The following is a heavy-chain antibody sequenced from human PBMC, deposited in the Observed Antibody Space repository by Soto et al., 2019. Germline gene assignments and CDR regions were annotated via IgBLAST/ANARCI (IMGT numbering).Heavy chain of an antibody. CDR3: ARASGPADRYYDSSDNDY. Sequence: QVQLVQSGAEVKKPGASVKVSCKASGYTFTSYGISWVRQAPGQGLEWMGWISAYNGNTNYAQKLQGRVTMTTDTSTSIAYMELRSLRSDDTAVYYCARASGPADRYYDSSDNDYWGQGTLVTVSS. CDR1: GYTFTSYG. V-gene: IGHV1-18*01. D-gene: IGHD3-22*01. J-gene: IGHJ4*02. CDR2: ISAYNGNT.